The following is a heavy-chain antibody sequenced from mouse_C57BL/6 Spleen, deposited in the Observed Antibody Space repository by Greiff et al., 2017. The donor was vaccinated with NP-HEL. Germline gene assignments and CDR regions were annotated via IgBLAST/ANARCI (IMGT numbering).Heavy chain of an antibody. V-gene: IGHV5-16*01. CDR2: INYDGSST. CDR1: GFTFSDYY. Sequence: EVMLVESEGGLVQPGSSMKLSCTASGFTFSDYYMAWVRQVPEKGLEWVANINYDGSSTYYLDSLKSRFIISRDNAKNILYLQMSSLKSEDTATYYCARDRGKYSNYPFDYWGQGTTLTVSS. J-gene: IGHJ2*01. CDR3: ARDRGKYSNYPFDY. D-gene: IGHD2-5*01.